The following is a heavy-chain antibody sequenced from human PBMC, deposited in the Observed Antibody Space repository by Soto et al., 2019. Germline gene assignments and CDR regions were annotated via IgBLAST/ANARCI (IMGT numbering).Heavy chain of an antibody. Sequence: QVQLVQSGAEVKKPGSSVKVSCKASGGTFSSYTISWVRQAPGQGLEWMGRIIPILGIANYAQKFQGRVTITADKSTSTAYMELRSLRSEDTAVYYCAREWGIAAADNLSYYYYGMDVWGQGTTVTVSS. CDR3: AREWGIAAADNLSYYYYGMDV. D-gene: IGHD6-13*01. V-gene: IGHV1-69*08. J-gene: IGHJ6*02. CDR2: IIPILGIA. CDR1: GGTFSSYT.